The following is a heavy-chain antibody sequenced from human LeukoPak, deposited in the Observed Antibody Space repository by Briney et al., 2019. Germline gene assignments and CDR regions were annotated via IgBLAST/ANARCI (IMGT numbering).Heavy chain of an antibody. J-gene: IGHJ2*01. CDR1: ADSISNLY. Sequence: PSETLSLTCTVSADSISNLYWSWIRQPPGKGLEWIGDIYYTGRTNYNPSLKSRVTMSVDTSSNQFSLNLSSVTAADTAVYYCARGSDYIWGSYRYTYWYFDLWGRGTLVTVSS. V-gene: IGHV4-59*12. CDR3: ARGSDYIWGSYRYTYWYFDL. CDR2: IYYTGRT. D-gene: IGHD3-16*02.